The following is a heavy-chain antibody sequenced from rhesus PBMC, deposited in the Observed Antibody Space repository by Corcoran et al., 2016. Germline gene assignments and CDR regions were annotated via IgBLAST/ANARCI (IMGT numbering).Heavy chain of an antibody. CDR3: ARETWNHVYVY. CDR1: RGSISRNY. D-gene: IGHD1-38*01. J-gene: IGHJ4*01. V-gene: IGHV4-160*01. CDR2: IYGSGGTT. Sequence: QVQLQESGPGLVKPSDTLSFTCAVSRGSISRNYWGWIRPHPGKGVEWIGRIYGSGGTTDYNPYLTSRVTISTDTSKNQFSLKLSSVTAADTAVYYCARETWNHVYVYWGQGVLVTVSS.